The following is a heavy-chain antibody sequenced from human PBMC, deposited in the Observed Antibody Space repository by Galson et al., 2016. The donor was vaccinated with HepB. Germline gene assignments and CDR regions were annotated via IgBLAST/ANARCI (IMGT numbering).Heavy chain of an antibody. CDR1: GGSVSSSSYY. V-gene: IGHV4-61*01. J-gene: IGHJ3*02. CDR3: ARVEVSGDAFDI. Sequence: SETLSLTCTVSGGSVSSSSYYWGWVRQPPGKGLEWIGYIYYSGSTNYNPSLKSRVTISVDTSKNQFSLKLSSVTAAGTAVFYCARVEVSGDAFDIWGQGTMVTVSS. D-gene: IGHD6-6*01. CDR2: IYYSGST.